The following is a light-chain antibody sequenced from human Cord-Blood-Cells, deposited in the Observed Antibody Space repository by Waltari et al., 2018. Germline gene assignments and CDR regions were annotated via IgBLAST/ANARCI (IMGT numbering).Light chain of an antibody. Sequence: EIVLTQSPATLSLSPGERATLSCRASQSVSSSLPWYQQKPGQAPRLLIYDASNRATGIPARFSGSGSGTDFTLTISSLEPEDFAVYYCQQRSNWPPTFGQGTKVEIK. CDR2: DAS. J-gene: IGKJ1*01. V-gene: IGKV3-11*01. CDR1: QSVSSS. CDR3: QQRSNWPPT.